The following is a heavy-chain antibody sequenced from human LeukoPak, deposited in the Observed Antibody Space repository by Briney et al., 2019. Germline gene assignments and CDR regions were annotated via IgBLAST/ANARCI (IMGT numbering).Heavy chain of an antibody. D-gene: IGHD6-13*01. CDR2: IYSGGST. CDR3: ARSEFRYSSTI. V-gene: IGHV3-53*01. J-gene: IGHJ3*02. Sequence: TGGSLRLSCAASGFTVSSNYMSWVRQAPGKGLEWVSVIYSGGSTYYADSVKGRFTISRDNSKSTLYIQMNSLRAEDTAVYYCARSEFRYSSTIWGQGTMVTVSS. CDR1: GFTVSSNY.